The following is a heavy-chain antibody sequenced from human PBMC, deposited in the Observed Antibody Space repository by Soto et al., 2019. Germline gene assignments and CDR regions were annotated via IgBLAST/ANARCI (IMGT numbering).Heavy chain of an antibody. CDR2: INSDGSTI. CDR1: GFNFGPFW. CDR3: ARDGGFPDSFDI. J-gene: IGHJ3*02. Sequence: PGGSLRLSCAASGFNFGPFWMHWVRQAPGKGLVWVSHINSDGSTIVYADSVKGRFTISRDNAKNTLYLEMHSLRVEDTAVYYCARDGGFPDSFDIWGQGTMVTVSS. V-gene: IGHV3-74*01. D-gene: IGHD3-16*01.